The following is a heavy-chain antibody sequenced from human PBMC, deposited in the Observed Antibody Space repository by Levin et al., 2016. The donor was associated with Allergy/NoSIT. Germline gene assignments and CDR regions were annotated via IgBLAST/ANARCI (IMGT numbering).Heavy chain of an antibody. Sequence: SETLSLTCTVSGGSISSSSYYWGWIRQPPGKGLEWIGSIYYSGSTYYNPSLKSRVTISVDTSKNQFSLKLSSVTAADTAVYYCARQWNLLWFDPWGQGTLVTVSS. CDR2: IYYSGST. D-gene: IGHD1-7*01. J-gene: IGHJ5*02. V-gene: IGHV4-39*01. CDR1: GGSISSSSYY. CDR3: ARQWNLLWFDP.